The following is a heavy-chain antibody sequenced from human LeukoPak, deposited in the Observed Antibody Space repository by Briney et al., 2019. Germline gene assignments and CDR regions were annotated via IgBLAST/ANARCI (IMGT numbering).Heavy chain of an antibody. Sequence: SGPALVKPTQTLTLTCTFSGFSLSTRGMRVSWIRQPPGKALEWLSRIDWDDDKFYSTSLKTRLTISKDTSKNQVVLTMTSMDPVDTATYYCARVSMTTVTTYFDYWGQGTLVTVSS. V-gene: IGHV2-70*04. CDR3: ARVSMTTVTTYFDY. CDR1: GFSLSTRGMR. J-gene: IGHJ4*02. CDR2: IDWDDDK. D-gene: IGHD4-17*01.